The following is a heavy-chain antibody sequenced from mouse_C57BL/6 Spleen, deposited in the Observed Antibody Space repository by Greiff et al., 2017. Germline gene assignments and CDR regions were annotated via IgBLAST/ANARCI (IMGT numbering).Heavy chain of an antibody. Sequence: VQLQQSGTVLARPGASVKMSCKTSGYTFTNYWMHWVKQRPGQGLEWIGSIYPGNSDTSYNQKFKGKAKLTAVTSASTAYMKLSSLTNRDSAVYYGTGAITTVVATSDYFDYWGQGTTLTVSS. CDR1: GYTFTNYW. D-gene: IGHD1-1*01. CDR3: TGAITTVVATSDYFDY. CDR2: IYPGNSDT. V-gene: IGHV1-5*01. J-gene: IGHJ2*01.